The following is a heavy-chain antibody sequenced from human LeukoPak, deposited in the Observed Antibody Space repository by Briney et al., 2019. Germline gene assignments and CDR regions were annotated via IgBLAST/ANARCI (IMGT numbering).Heavy chain of an antibody. Sequence: SETLSLTCSVSGVSISDYYWSWIRQPPGKGLQWIGYIYYSGSTNYNPSLKSRVTISVDTSKNQFSLKLSSVTAADTAVYYCARDFRIQGAFDIWGQGTMVTVSS. CDR3: ARDFRIQGAFDI. CDR2: IYYSGST. V-gene: IGHV4-59*01. CDR1: GVSISDYY. J-gene: IGHJ3*02.